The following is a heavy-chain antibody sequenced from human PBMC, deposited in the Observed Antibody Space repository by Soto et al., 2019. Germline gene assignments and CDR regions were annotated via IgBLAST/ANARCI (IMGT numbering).Heavy chain of an antibody. J-gene: IGHJ4*02. CDR2: INQDGSIE. Sequence: GGSLRLSCTASGFTLSRYWMTWVRQVPGKGLEWVANINQDGSIEIYVDSVKGRFTISRDNAKNSLYLQMNSLSAEDTAVYYCVKGYCSGGTCYRGYWGPGILVTVSS. CDR1: GFTLSRYW. D-gene: IGHD2-15*01. V-gene: IGHV3-7*01. CDR3: VKGYCSGGTCYRGY.